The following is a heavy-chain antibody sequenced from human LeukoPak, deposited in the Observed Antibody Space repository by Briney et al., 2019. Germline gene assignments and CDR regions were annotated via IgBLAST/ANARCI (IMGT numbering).Heavy chain of an antibody. Sequence: PGVSLRLSCAASGFTFSNYDMHWVPQARGKGLEGVSAFHTARDIKYSGAVKGRFATSRENAKKEFYLQTNNLRAGDTAVYYCARGSCSSRSCYKRVNGLDVWGQGTPVTVSS. CDR2: FHTARDI. CDR1: GFTFSNYD. CDR3: ARGSCSSRSCYKRVNGLDV. D-gene: IGHD2-15*01. J-gene: IGHJ6*02. V-gene: IGHV3-13*01.